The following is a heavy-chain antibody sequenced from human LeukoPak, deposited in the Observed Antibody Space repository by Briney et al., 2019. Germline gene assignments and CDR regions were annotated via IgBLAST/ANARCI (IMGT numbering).Heavy chain of an antibody. CDR3: ARTSVAGTVMDV. D-gene: IGHD6-19*01. Sequence: ASVKVSCKASGGTFSSYAISWVRQAPGQGLEWMGGIIPIFGTANCAQKFQGRVTITADESTSTAYMELSSLRSEDTAVYYCARTSVAGTVMDVWGKGTTVTISS. CDR1: GGTFSSYA. CDR2: IIPIFGTA. J-gene: IGHJ6*04. V-gene: IGHV1-69*13.